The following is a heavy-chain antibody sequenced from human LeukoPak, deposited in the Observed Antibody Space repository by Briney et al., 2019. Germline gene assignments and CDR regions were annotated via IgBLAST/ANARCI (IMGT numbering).Heavy chain of an antibody. V-gene: IGHV1-2*02. Sequence: ASVKVSCKASGYTFTGYYMHWVRQAPGQGLEWMGWINPKSGGTNYAQKFQGRVTMTRDTSISTAYMELSRLRSDDTAVYYCATIYYDSSGYSLYYWGQGTLVTVSS. D-gene: IGHD3-22*01. J-gene: IGHJ4*02. CDR2: INPKSGGT. CDR3: ATIYYDSSGYSLYY. CDR1: GYTFTGYY.